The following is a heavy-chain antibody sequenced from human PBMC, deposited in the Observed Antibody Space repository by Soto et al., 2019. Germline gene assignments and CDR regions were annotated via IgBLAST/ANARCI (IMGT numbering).Heavy chain of an antibody. CDR3: ARDSRFLEWLLYAGFDY. J-gene: IGHJ4*02. V-gene: IGHV3-30-3*01. CDR1: GFTFSSYA. D-gene: IGHD3-3*01. Sequence: QVQLVESGGGVVQPGRSLRLSCAASGFTFSSYAMHWVRQAPGKGLEWVAVISYDGSNKYYADSVKGRFTISRDNSKNTLYLQMSSLRAEDTAVYYCARDSRFLEWLLYAGFDYWGQGTLVTVSS. CDR2: ISYDGSNK.